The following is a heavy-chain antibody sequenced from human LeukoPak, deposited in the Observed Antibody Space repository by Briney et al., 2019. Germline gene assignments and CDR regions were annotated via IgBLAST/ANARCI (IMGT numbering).Heavy chain of an antibody. D-gene: IGHD3-3*01. CDR3: ARVGNYDFWRGYQSDFDY. CDR2: INPNSGGT. Sequence: ASVKVSCKASGYTFTGYYMHWVRQAPGQGLEWMGWINPNSGGTNYAQKFQGRVTMTRDTSISTAYMELSRLRSDDTAVYYCARVGNYDFWRGYQSDFDYWGQGTLVTVSS. J-gene: IGHJ4*02. CDR1: GYTFTGYY. V-gene: IGHV1-2*02.